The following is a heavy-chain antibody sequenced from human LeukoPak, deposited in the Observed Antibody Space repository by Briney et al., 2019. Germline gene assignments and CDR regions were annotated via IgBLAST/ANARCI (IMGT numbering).Heavy chain of an antibody. CDR3: AREWAQYCSSTSCPRGYYYYMDV. D-gene: IGHD2-2*01. CDR2: IKQDGSEK. V-gene: IGHV3-7*01. J-gene: IGHJ6*03. Sequence: SGGSLRLPCAASGFTFSGYWMSWVRQAPGKGLEWVANIKQDGSEKYYVDSVKGRFTISRDNAKNSLYLQMNSLRAEDTAVYYCAREWAQYCSSTSCPRGYYYYMDVWGKGTTVTVSS. CDR1: GFTFSGYW.